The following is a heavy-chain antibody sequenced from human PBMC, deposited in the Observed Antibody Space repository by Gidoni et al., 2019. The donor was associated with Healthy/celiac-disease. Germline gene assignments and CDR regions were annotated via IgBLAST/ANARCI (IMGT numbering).Heavy chain of an antibody. CDR2: ISAYNGNT. CDR1: GYTFTNYG. J-gene: IGHJ4*02. CDR3: ARDVGVVVPETTSAARGAY. V-gene: IGHV1-18*04. Sequence: QVQLVQSGAEVKKPGASVKGSCKASGYTFTNYGISWVRQAPGQGLEWMGWISAYNGNTNYAQKLQGRVTMTTDTSTSTAYMELRSLRSDDTAVYYCARDVGVVVPETTSAARGAYWGQGTLVTVSS. D-gene: IGHD2-2*01.